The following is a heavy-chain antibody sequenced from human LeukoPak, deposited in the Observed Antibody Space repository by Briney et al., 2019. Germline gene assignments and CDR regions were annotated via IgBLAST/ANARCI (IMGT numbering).Heavy chain of an antibody. CDR1: GFTFSSYS. CDR2: ISSSSSYI. Sequence: PGGSLRLSCAASGFTFSSYSMNWVRQAPGKGLEWVSSISSSSSYIYYADSARGRFIISRDNSKNTLYLQMNSLRAEDTAVYYCAKMQGYFDHWGQGILVSVSS. J-gene: IGHJ4*02. V-gene: IGHV3-21*04. CDR3: AKMQGYFDH.